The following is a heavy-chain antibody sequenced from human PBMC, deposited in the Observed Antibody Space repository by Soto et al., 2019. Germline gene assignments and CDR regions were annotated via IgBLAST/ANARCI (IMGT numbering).Heavy chain of an antibody. CDR1: GYTFTSYG. D-gene: IGHD4-17*01. J-gene: IGHJ3*02. V-gene: IGHV1-18*01. CDR3: ARGLQFDSGDTGGAFDI. CDR2: ISAYNGNT. Sequence: QVQLVQSGAEVKKPGASVKVSCKASGYTFTSYGISWVRQAPGQGLEWMGWISAYNGNTNYAQKLQGRVNMTTDTSPSTAYMELRSLRSDDTAVYYCARGLQFDSGDTGGAFDIWGQGTMVTVSS.